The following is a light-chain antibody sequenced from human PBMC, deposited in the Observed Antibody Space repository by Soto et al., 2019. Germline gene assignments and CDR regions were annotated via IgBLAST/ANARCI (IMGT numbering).Light chain of an antibody. J-gene: IGKJ3*01. CDR3: QEYGTSPFT. V-gene: IGKV3-20*01. CDR2: GAS. Sequence: VLTQSPETPSLSPGERATLSCRASERISSNFLAWYQPRPGQAPRLLIYGASTRDSGIPDRFSGSGSGTDFAPTISSLEPEDFAVFYYQEYGTSPFTFGPGTTVAIK. CDR1: ERISSNF.